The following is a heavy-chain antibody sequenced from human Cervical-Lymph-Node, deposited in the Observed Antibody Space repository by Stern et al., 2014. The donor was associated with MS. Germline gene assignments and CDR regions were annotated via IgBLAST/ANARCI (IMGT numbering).Heavy chain of an antibody. CDR1: GFTFSNYG. CDR3: TRDHFDL. CDR2: IWYDRTNK. J-gene: IGHJ2*01. Sequence: VQLLESGGGVVQPGRSLRLSCAASGFTFSNYGMHWVRQAPGKGLEWVAIIWYDRTNKYYADSVKGRFSISRDNSKNTLYLQMNSLRAEDTAVYYCTRDHFDLWGRGTLVTVSS. V-gene: IGHV3-33*01.